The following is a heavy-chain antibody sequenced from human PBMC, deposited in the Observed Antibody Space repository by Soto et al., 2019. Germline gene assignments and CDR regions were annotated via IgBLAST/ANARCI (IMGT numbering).Heavy chain of an antibody. CDR1: GYTFTSYG. D-gene: IGHD6-19*01. J-gene: IGHJ4*02. Sequence: ASVKVSCKASGYTFTSYGISWVRHAPGQGLEWMGWVNAYNGNTNYAQKFQGRVTMTTDTSTSTAYMELRSLRSDDTAVYYCAREAVSGRTGFDYWGQGTLVTVSS. CDR3: AREAVSGRTGFDY. CDR2: VNAYNGNT. V-gene: IGHV1-18*01.